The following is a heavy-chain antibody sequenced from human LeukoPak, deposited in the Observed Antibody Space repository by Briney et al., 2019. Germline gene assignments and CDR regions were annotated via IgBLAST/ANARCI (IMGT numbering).Heavy chain of an antibody. CDR3: AKDIVVVVAATGGAFDI. D-gene: IGHD2-15*01. V-gene: IGHV3-23*01. CDR2: ISGSGGST. CDR1: GFTFGSYA. Sequence: GGSLRLSCAASGFTFGSYAMSWVRQAPGKGLEWVSAISGSGGSTYYADPVKGRFTISRDNSKNTLYLQMNSLRAEDTAVYYCAKDIVVVVAATGGAFDIWGQGTMVTVSS. J-gene: IGHJ3*02.